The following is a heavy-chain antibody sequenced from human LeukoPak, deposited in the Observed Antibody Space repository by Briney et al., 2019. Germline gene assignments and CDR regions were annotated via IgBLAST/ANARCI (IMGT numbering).Heavy chain of an antibody. Sequence: SQTLSLTCTVSGGSISSGDYYWSWIRQPPGRGLEFIGYIYYSGNTYYNPSLKSRVTISVDTSKNQFSLKLSSVTAADTAVYYCASRPESKAYFDYWGQGTLVTVSS. CDR3: ASRPESKAYFDY. CDR2: IYYSGNT. CDR1: GGSISSGDYY. J-gene: IGHJ4*02. V-gene: IGHV4-30-4*01.